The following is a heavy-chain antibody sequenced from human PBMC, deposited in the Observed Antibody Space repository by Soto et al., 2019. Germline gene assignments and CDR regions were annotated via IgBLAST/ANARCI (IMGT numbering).Heavy chain of an antibody. Sequence: SVKVSCKASGGTFSSYAISWVRQAPGQGLEWMGGIIPIFGTANYAQKFQGRVTITADKSTSTAYMELSSLRSEDTAVYYCARVPPGSSGYLYYFDYWGQGTLVTVSS. CDR2: IIPIFGTA. J-gene: IGHJ4*02. CDR1: GGTFSSYA. V-gene: IGHV1-69*06. CDR3: ARVPPGSSGYLYYFDY. D-gene: IGHD3-22*01.